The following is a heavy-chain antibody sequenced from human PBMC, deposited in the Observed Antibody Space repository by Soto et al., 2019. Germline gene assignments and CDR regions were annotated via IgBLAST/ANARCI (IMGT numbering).Heavy chain of an antibody. CDR1: GFTFSSYS. Sequence: GGSLRLSCAASGFTFSSYSMNWVRQAPGKGLEWVSSISSSSSYIYYADSVKGRFTISRDNAKNSLYLQMNSLRAEDAAVYYCARDGPAKGRNSYFDYWGQGTLVTVS. J-gene: IGHJ4*02. V-gene: IGHV3-21*01. CDR3: ARDGPAKGRNSYFDY. CDR2: ISSSSSYI. D-gene: IGHD4-4*01.